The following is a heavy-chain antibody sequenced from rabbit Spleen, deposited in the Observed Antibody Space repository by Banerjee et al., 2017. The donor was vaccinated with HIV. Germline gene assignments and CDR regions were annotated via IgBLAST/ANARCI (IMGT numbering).Heavy chain of an antibody. J-gene: IGHJ6*01. V-gene: IGHV1S45*01. CDR3: ARDTGSSFSSYGMDL. CDR2: IAGSSSGFT. CDR1: GVSFSDKDV. D-gene: IGHD8-1*01. Sequence: EQLEESGGGLVKPEGSLTLTCKASGVSFSDKDVMSWVRQTPGKGLEWISCIAGSSSGFTYSATWAKGRFTISKTSSTTVTLQMTSLTVADTATYFCARDTGSSFSSYGMDLWGPGTLVTVS.